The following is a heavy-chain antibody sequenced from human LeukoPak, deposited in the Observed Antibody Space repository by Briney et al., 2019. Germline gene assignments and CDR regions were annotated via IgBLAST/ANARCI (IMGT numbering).Heavy chain of an antibody. D-gene: IGHD4-17*01. CDR3: AKGDYVYYYYMDV. CDR2: IRYDGSNK. CDR1: GFTFNSYG. Sequence: PGGSLRLSCAASGFTFNSYGMHWVRQAPGKGLEWVAFIRYDGSNKYYADSVKGRFTISRDNSKNTLYLQMNSLRAEDTAVYYCAKGDYVYYYYMDVWGKGTTVTISS. V-gene: IGHV3-30*02. J-gene: IGHJ6*03.